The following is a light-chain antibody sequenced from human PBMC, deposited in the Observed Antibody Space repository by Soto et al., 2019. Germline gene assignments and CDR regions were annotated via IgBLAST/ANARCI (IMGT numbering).Light chain of an antibody. CDR2: EVS. CDR1: QSLLHITGETF. V-gene: IGKV2D-29*02. Sequence: DVVMTQTPLSLSVAPGRPASISCKSGQSLLHITGETFLFWYLQKPGQSPQLLIYEVSTRVSGVPDRFSGSGSGTDFTLEISRVETDDVGMYYCMQSTQLPPTFGQGTRLEI. J-gene: IGKJ5*01. CDR3: MQSTQLPPT.